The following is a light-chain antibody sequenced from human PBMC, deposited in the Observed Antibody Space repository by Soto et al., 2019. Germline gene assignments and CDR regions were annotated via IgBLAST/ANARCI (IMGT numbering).Light chain of an antibody. V-gene: IGLV4-69*01. CDR1: SGHSNYV. CDR3: QTWDTGIRV. Sequence: QSVLTQSPSASASLGASVKLTCTLSSGHSNYVIAWHQQQPEKGPRYLMKLNGDGSHSKGDGIPDRFSGSSSGAERYLTISSLQSEDEADYYCQTWDTGIRVFGGGTKVTVL. J-gene: IGLJ2*01. CDR2: LNGDGSH.